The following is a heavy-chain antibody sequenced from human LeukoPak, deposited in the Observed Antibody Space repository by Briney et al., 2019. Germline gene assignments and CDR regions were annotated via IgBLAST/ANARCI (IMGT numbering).Heavy chain of an antibody. V-gene: IGHV3-30-3*01. Sequence: PGRSLRLSCAASRFTFSSYYMYWVRQAPGKGLEWVAFISDDGVKKYYADSVKGRFSISRDNYKKTLYLQMDSLRAEDTAVYYYARVWEVQYYFDHWGQGTLVTVSS. CDR1: RFTFSSYY. J-gene: IGHJ4*02. CDR2: ISDDGVKK. D-gene: IGHD1-26*01. CDR3: ARVWEVQYYFDH.